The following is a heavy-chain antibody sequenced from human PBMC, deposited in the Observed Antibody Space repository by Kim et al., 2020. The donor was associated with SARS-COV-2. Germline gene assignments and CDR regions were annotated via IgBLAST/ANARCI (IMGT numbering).Heavy chain of an antibody. CDR3: ARAHYDFWSGYYIDY. V-gene: IGHV3-74*01. D-gene: IGHD3-3*01. J-gene: IGHJ4*02. Sequence: DPVKGRFTISRDNAKNTLYLQMNRLRAEDTAVYYCARAHYDFWSGYYIDYWGQGTLVTVSS.